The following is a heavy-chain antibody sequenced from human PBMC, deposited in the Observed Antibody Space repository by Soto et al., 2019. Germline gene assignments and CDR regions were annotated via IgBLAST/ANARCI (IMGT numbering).Heavy chain of an antibody. J-gene: IGHJ6*02. V-gene: IGHV2-5*02. CDR3: AHKGGRGAGMDV. CDR1: GFSVSTSGVA. CDR2: IYWDDDK. Sequence: QITLKESGPTLVKPTQTLTLTCTFSGFSVSTSGVAVAWIRQPPEKALEWLALIYWDDDKRYSPFLQSRVTITKDTSKHQVVLTMTNMDPVDTATYYCAHKGGRGAGMDVWGQGTTFTVSS. D-gene: IGHD2-15*01.